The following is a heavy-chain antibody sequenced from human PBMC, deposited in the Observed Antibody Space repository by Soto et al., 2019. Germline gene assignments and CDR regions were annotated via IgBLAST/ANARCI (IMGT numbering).Heavy chain of an antibody. CDR2: IIPIFGTA. D-gene: IGHD3-22*01. V-gene: IGHV1-69*06. CDR1: GGTFSSYA. CDR3: ARGENYYDSLSFDY. J-gene: IGHJ4*02. Sequence: SVKVSCKASGGTFSSYAISWVRQAPGQGLEWMGGIIPIFGTAKYAQKFQGRVTITADKSTSTAYMELSSLRSEDTAVYYCARGENYYDSLSFDYWGQGTLVTVSS.